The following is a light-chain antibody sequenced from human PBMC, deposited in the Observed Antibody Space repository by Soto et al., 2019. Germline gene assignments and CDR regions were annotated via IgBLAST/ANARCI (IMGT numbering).Light chain of an antibody. J-gene: IGLJ2*01. V-gene: IGLV2-14*01. CDR2: EVS. CDR1: SSDVGGYNY. CDR3: SSYTSSDVV. Sequence: QSALTQPASVSGSPGQSITISCTGISSDVGGYNYVSWYQQHPGKAPKLMIYEVSNRPSGVSNRFSGSKSGNTASLTISGLQAEDEADYYCSSYTSSDVVFGGRTKLTVL.